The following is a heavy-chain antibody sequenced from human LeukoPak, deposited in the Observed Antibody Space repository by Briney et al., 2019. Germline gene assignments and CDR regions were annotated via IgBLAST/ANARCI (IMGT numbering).Heavy chain of an antibody. CDR2: ISGSGGNT. V-gene: IGHV3-23*01. CDR3: AKDLFRGLHNPGYSSGWPAFDI. J-gene: IGHJ3*02. D-gene: IGHD6-19*01. Sequence: GGSLRLSCAASGFTFSSCAMSWVRQAPGKGLEWVSAISGSGGNTFYADSVKGRFTISRDNSKNTLYLQMNSLRAEDTAVYYCAKDLFRGLHNPGYSSGWPAFDIWGQGTMVTVSS. CDR1: GFTFSSCA.